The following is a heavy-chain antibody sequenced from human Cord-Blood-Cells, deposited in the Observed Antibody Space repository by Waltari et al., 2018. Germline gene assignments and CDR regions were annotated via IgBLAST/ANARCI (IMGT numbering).Heavy chain of an antibody. CDR3: ARLAVADAFDI. D-gene: IGHD6-19*01. J-gene: IGHJ3*02. CDR1: GFTVSSNY. CDR2: IYSGGST. Sequence: EVQLVETGGGLIQPGGSLRLSCAASGFTVSSNYMSWGRQAPGKGMEWVSVIYSGGSTYYADSVKGRFTISRDNSKNTLYLQMNSLRAEDTAVYYCARLAVADAFDIWGQGTMVTVSS. V-gene: IGHV3-53*02.